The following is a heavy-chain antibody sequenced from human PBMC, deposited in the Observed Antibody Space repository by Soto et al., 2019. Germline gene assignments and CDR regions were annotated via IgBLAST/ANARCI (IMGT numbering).Heavy chain of an antibody. CDR2: INSDGSSI. Sequence: SGGSLRLSCAASGFTFSSYWMHWVRQAPGKGLVWVSRINSDGSSINYADPVKGRFTISRDNAKNTLYLQMNSLRAEDTAVYYCARYRDGSGSFDYWGQGTLVTVSS. V-gene: IGHV3-74*01. J-gene: IGHJ4*02. CDR3: ARYRDGSGSFDY. D-gene: IGHD3-22*01. CDR1: GFTFSSYW.